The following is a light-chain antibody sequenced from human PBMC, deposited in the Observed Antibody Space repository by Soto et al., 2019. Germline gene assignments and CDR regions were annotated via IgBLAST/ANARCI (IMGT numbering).Light chain of an antibody. CDR2: GAS. CDR3: QQYYHWPRT. V-gene: IGKV3-15*01. CDR1: ESISRN. Sequence: EMVLTQSPATLSMLPGGRGSLSWRTSESISRNLAWYQQKLGQAPRLLIYGASTRATGVPDRFTGSGSGTDFILTITSLQSEDFGIYYCQQYYHWPRTFGQGTKVDIK. J-gene: IGKJ1*01.